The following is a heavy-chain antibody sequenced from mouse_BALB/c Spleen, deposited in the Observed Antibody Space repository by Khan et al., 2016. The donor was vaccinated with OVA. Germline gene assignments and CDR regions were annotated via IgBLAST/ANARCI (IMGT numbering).Heavy chain of an antibody. V-gene: IGHV1-20*02. CDR1: GYSFTGYF. CDR2: INPHIGET. Sequence: MQLEESGPELVKPGASVKISCKASGYSFTGYFMNWVIQSPGKSLEWIGRINPHIGETFYNQKFKGKATLTVDESSSTAHMELRSLASEDSAVYYCARIYGSDFDYWGQGTTLTVSS. J-gene: IGHJ2*01. CDR3: ARIYGSDFDY. D-gene: IGHD1-1*01.